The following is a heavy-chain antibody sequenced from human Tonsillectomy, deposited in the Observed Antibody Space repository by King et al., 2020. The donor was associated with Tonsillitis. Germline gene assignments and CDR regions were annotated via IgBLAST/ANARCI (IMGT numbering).Heavy chain of an antibody. Sequence: LQLQESGSGLVKPSQTLSLTCAVSGGSISSGGYSRSWIRQPPGKGLEWIGYIYHSGSTYYNPSLKSRVTISVDRSKNQFSLKLSSVTAADTAVYYCASAPSRGYPYYYGMDVWGQGTTVTVSS. D-gene: IGHD3-22*01. J-gene: IGHJ6*02. CDR1: GGSISSGGYS. CDR2: IYHSGST. V-gene: IGHV4-30-2*01. CDR3: ASAPSRGYPYYYGMDV.